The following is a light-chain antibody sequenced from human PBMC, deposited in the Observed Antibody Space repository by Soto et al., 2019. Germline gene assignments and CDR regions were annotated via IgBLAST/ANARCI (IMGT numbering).Light chain of an antibody. J-gene: IGKJ3*01. CDR2: GAS. V-gene: IGKV3-15*01. CDR1: QSVGNN. Sequence: EIVMTQSPATLSVSPGERATLACRASQSVGNNVAWYQQKPGQAPRVLIYGASTRARGVAPRFRGSGSGTEFSLTSSGLESDDFAIYYCQQYYDRPPIFTFGPGNKVGIK. CDR3: QQYYDRPPIFT.